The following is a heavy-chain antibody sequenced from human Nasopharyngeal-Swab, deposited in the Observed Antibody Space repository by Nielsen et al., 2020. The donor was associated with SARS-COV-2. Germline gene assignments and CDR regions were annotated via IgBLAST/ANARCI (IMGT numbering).Heavy chain of an antibody. CDR1: GFTFSSYV. CDR3: ARDKERAESSSGLYGL. V-gene: IGHV3-33*01. CDR2: IWYDGSNK. D-gene: IGHD6-19*01. J-gene: IGHJ4*02. Sequence: GESLKISCAASGFTFSSYVMHWVRQAPGKGLEWVAVIWYDGSNKYYADSVKGRFTISRDNSKNTLYLQMNSLSAEDTAVYYCARDKERAESSSGLYGLGGQGTLVTVSS.